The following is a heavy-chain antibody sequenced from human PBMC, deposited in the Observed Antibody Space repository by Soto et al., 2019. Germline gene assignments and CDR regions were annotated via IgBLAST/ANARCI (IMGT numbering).Heavy chain of an antibody. CDR3: AKVSARVAARTAPWFDP. CDR2: ISYDGSNK. J-gene: IGHJ5*02. CDR1: GFTFSSYG. V-gene: IGHV3-30*18. Sequence: GSLRLTCAASGFTFSSYGMHWVRQAPGKGLEWVAVISYDGSNKYYADSVKGRFTISRDNSKNTLYLQMNSLRAEDTAVYYCAKVSARVAARTAPWFDPWGQGTLVTVSS. D-gene: IGHD6-6*01.